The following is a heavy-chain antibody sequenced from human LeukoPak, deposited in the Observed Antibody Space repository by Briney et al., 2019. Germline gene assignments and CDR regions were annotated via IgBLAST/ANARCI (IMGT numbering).Heavy chain of an antibody. CDR1: GYSFTSYW. CDR3: ARQSQGYDFWSGYLVL. J-gene: IGHJ4*02. CDR2: IYPGDSDT. V-gene: IGHV5-51*01. D-gene: IGHD3-3*01. Sequence: GESLKISCKGSGYSFTSYWIGWVRQMPGKGLEWMGIIYPGDSDTRYGPSFQGQVTISADKSISTAYLQWSSLKASDTAMYYCARQSQGYDFWSGYLVLWGQGTLVTVSS.